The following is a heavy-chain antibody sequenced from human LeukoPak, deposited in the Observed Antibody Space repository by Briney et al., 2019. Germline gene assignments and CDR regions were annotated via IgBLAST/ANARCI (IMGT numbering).Heavy chain of an antibody. V-gene: IGHV3-33*01. CDR1: GFTFSSYG. CDR3: ARVTASDAFDI. D-gene: IGHD3-16*01. Sequence: GGSLRLSCAASGFTFSSYGMPWVRQAPGKGLEWVAVIWYDGSNKYYADSVKGRFTISRDNSKNTLYLQMNSLRAEDTAVYYCARVTASDAFDIWGQGTMVTVSS. J-gene: IGHJ3*02. CDR2: IWYDGSNK.